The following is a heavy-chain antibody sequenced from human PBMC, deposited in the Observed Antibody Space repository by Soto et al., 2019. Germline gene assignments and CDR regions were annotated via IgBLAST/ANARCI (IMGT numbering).Heavy chain of an antibody. CDR1: GGTFNSYA. D-gene: IGHD4-17*01. CDR2: ITPIFGTA. J-gene: IGHJ6*02. CDR3: APTVVTPYGDYHGMDV. Sequence: ASVKVSCKASGGTFNSYAISWVRQAPGQGLEWMGGITPIFGTAIYAQKFQGRVTITADESTTTAYMELSSLRSEDTAMYYCAPTVVTPYGDYHGMDVWGQGTTVTVS. V-gene: IGHV1-69*13.